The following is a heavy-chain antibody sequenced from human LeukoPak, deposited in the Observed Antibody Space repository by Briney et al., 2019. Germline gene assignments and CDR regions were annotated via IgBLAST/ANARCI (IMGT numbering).Heavy chain of an antibody. CDR1: GFTFSAYA. Sequence: GGSLRLSCEASGFTFSAYAMTWDRQAPGKGLEWVSSIGSDNKPHYSESVKGRFAISRDNSKSMLFLQLNSLRAEDTALYYCAGDLHYYVAMDVWGQGTTVTVSS. V-gene: IGHV3-23*05. J-gene: IGHJ6*02. D-gene: IGHD3-10*02. CDR2: IGSDNKP. CDR3: AGDLHYYVAMDV.